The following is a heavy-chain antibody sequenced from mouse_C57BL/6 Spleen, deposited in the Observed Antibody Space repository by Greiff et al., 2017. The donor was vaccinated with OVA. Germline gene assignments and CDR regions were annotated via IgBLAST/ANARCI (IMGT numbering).Heavy chain of an antibody. D-gene: IGHD1-1*02. CDR1: GYTFTDYY. Sequence: EVQLQQSGPELVKPGASVKISCKASGYTFTDYYMNWVKQSHGKSLEWIGDINPNNGGTSYNQKFKGKATLTVDKSSSTAYMELRSLTSEDSAVYYCARGNYGLDYWGQGTLVTVSA. J-gene: IGHJ3*01. CDR2: INPNNGGT. V-gene: IGHV1-26*01. CDR3: ARGNYGLDY.